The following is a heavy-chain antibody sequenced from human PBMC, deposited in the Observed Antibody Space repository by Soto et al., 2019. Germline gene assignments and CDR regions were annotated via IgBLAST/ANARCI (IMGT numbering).Heavy chain of an antibody. CDR3: ARGPYVWGSYRWFDY. V-gene: IGHV4-34*01. Sequence: SETLSLTCAVYGGSFIGYYWIFIRHPPGKGLEWIGEINHSGSTNYNPSLKSRVTISVDTSKNQFSLKLSSVTAADTAVYYCARGPYVWGSYRWFDYWGQGTLVTVSS. CDR1: GGSFIGYY. CDR2: INHSGST. D-gene: IGHD3-16*02. J-gene: IGHJ4*02.